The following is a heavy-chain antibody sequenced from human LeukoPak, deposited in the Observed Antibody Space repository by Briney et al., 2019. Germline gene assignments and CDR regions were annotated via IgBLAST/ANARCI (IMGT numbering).Heavy chain of an antibody. CDR1: GHTSTKFA. J-gene: IGHJ4*02. Sequence: ASVKVSCKASGHTSTKFAISWVRQAPGQGLEFLGWVSIYNGNTFYTPTLRGRLTLTTGRSTDTAYMEMKDLKSDDRAVYFCARGGDYGGAPFDVWGPGTPVTVSS. V-gene: IGHV1-18*01. D-gene: IGHD4-23*01. CDR2: VSIYNGNT. CDR3: ARGGDYGGAPFDV.